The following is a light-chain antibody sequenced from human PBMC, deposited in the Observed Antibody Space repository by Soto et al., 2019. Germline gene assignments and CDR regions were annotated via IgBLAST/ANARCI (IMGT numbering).Light chain of an antibody. CDR2: GAS. Sequence: EIEMTQSPATLSVSPGERATLSCRASQSVSSNLAWYQQNPGQAPKLLIYGASTRATGIPARFSGSGSGTEFTLTINSLQSEDFAVYYCQQYNNWPLTFGPGTKVDIK. J-gene: IGKJ3*01. CDR1: QSVSSN. V-gene: IGKV3-15*01. CDR3: QQYNNWPLT.